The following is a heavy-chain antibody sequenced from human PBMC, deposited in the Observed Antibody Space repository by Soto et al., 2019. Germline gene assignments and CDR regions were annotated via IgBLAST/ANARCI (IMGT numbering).Heavy chain of an antibody. CDR3: AKDRSNYDILTSFDY. J-gene: IGHJ4*02. Sequence: GGSLRLSCAASGFTFSSYAMSWVRQAPGKGLEWVSAISGSGGSTYYADSVKGRFTISRDNSKNTLYLQMNSLRAEDTAVYYCAKDRSNYDILTSFDYWGQGTLVTVSS. CDR2: ISGSGGST. D-gene: IGHD3-9*01. CDR1: GFTFSSYA. V-gene: IGHV3-23*01.